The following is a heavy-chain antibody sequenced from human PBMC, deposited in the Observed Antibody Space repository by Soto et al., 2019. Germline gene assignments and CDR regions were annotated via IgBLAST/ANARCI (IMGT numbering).Heavy chain of an antibody. CDR3: ARRGYSYGYRHYYYGMDV. CDR2: IYPGDSDT. D-gene: IGHD5-18*01. V-gene: IGHV5-51*01. J-gene: IGHJ6*02. CDR1: GCSFTSYW. Sequence: PGDSLKISCKGSGCSFTSYWIGWVRQMPGKGLEWMGIIYPGDSDTRYSPSFQGQVTISADKSISTAYLQWSSLKASDTAMYYCARRGYSYGYRHYYYGMDVWGQGTTVTVSS.